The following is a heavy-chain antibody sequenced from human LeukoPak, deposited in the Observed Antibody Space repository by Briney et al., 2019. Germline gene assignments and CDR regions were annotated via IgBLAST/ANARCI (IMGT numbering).Heavy chain of an antibody. V-gene: IGHV4-59*01. CDR2: IYYSGST. CDR3: ARGANWFDP. CDR1: GGSISSYY. D-gene: IGHD3-16*01. J-gene: IGHJ5*02. Sequence: SETLSLTCTVSGGSISSYYWSWIRQPPGKGLEWIGYIYYSGSTNYNPPLKSRVTILVDTSKNQFSLKLSSVTAADTAVYYCARGANWFDPWGQGTLVTVSS.